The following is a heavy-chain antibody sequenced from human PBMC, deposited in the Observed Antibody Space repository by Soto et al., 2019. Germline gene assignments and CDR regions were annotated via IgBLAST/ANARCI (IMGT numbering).Heavy chain of an antibody. Sequence: QITLKESGPTLVKPTQTLTLTCTFSGFSLTTSGMGVGWIRQPPGRALEWLALIYWDDDKRYSPSLKSRLTITKDTAKNQVVLRMTNLDPVDTATYYCVRGWRLCDGGICYYSWFDPWGQGALVTVSS. D-gene: IGHD2-15*01. CDR2: IYWDDDK. V-gene: IGHV2-5*02. CDR1: GFSLTTSGMG. CDR3: VRGWRLCDGGICYYSWFDP. J-gene: IGHJ5*02.